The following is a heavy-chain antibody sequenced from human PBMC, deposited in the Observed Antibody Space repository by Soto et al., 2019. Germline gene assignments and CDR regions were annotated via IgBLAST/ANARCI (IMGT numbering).Heavy chain of an antibody. J-gene: IGHJ6*02. D-gene: IGHD2-2*02. CDR2: INSDGSST. V-gene: IGHV3-74*01. CDR3: ARGHCSSTGCYNPYYYGMDV. Sequence: GGSLRLSCAASGFTFSSYWMHWVRQAPGKGLVWVSRINSDGSSTSYADSVKGRFTISRDNAKNTLYLQMNSLRAEDTAVYYCARGHCSSTGCYNPYYYGMDVWGQGTTVTVSS. CDR1: GFTFSSYW.